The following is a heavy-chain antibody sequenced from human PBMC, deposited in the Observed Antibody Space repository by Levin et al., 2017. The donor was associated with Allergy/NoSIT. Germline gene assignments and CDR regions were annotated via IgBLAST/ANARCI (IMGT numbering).Heavy chain of an antibody. D-gene: IGHD6-19*01. Sequence: ETLSLTCAASGFTFSSYAMSWVRQAPGKGLEWVSGISGGGGSTYYADSVKGRFSISRDNSKTTLYLQMNSLRAEATAVYYCAKDVGTVYSSGWYHSFDSWGQGTLVTVSS. V-gene: IGHV3-23*01. CDR3: AKDVGTVYSSGWYHSFDS. CDR2: ISGGGGST. J-gene: IGHJ4*02. CDR1: GFTFSSYA.